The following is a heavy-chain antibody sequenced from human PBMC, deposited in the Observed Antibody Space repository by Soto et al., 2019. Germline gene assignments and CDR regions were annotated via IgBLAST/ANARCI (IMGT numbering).Heavy chain of an antibody. CDR1: GESFSGYY. V-gene: IGHV4-34*01. J-gene: IGHJ4*02. CDR3: ARAPGYCSGGSCYSTHISDY. D-gene: IGHD2-15*01. CDR2: INHSGST. Sequence: PSETLSLTCAVYGESFSGYYWSWIRQPPGKGLEWIGEINHSGSTNYNPSLKSRVTISVDTSKNQFSLKLSSVTAADTAVYYCARAPGYCSGGSCYSTHISDYWGQGTLVTVSS.